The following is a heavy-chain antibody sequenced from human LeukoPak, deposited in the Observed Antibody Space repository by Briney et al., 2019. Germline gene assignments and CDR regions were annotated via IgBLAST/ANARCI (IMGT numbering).Heavy chain of an antibody. V-gene: IGHV5-10-1*01. D-gene: IGHD3-22*01. J-gene: IGHJ4*02. Sequence: GESLKISCKGSGYSFTSYWISWVRQMPGKGLEWMGRIDPSDSYTNYSPSFQGHVTISADKSISTAYLQWSSLKASDTAMYYCARLITGNYYDSSGYGPLRDYWGQGTLVTASS. CDR1: GYSFTSYW. CDR2: IDPSDSYT. CDR3: ARLITGNYYDSSGYGPLRDY.